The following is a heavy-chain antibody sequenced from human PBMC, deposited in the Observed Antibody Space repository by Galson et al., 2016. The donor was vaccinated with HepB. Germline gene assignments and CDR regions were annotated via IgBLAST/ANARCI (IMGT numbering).Heavy chain of an antibody. V-gene: IGHV3-23*01. Sequence: SLRLSCAASGFTFSNYAMSWVRQAPGKGLEWVSAISGGGGSTGYADSVKGRFTISRDNSQNTLYLQMNSLRAEDTAVYYCAKVNYGDNSESFQHWGQGTLVTVSS. CDR3: AKVNYGDNSESFQH. CDR1: GFTFSNYA. J-gene: IGHJ1*01. CDR2: ISGGGGST. D-gene: IGHD4-17*01.